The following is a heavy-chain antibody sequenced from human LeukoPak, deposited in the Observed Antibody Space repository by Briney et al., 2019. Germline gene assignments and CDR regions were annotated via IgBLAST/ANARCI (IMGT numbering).Heavy chain of an antibody. CDR1: GDSISSGSYY. D-gene: IGHD4-23*01. Sequence: PSETLSLTCTVSGDSISSGSYYWSWIRQPAGKGLEWIGRIYTSGSTNYNPSLKSRVTILLDTSKNLFSLRLSSVTAADTAVYYCARYQTTVVTPGAFDIWGQGTMVTVSS. V-gene: IGHV4-61*02. CDR2: IYTSGST. J-gene: IGHJ3*02. CDR3: ARYQTTVVTPGAFDI.